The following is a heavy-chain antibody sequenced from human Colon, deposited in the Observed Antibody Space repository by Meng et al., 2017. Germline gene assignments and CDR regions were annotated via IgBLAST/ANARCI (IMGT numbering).Heavy chain of an antibody. CDR3: ARNSAAGVDY. CDR1: GCSISSSYW. D-gene: IGHD6-13*01. J-gene: IGHJ4*02. V-gene: IGHV4-4*02. CDR2: IYHSGST. Sequence: AQLHVSGPGLVQPSGTLFLTCAVSGCSISSSYWWSWARQPPGKGLEWIGEIYHSGSTNYNPSLKSRVTISVDKSKNQFSLKLSSVTAADTAVYYCARNSAAGVDYWGQGTLVTVSS.